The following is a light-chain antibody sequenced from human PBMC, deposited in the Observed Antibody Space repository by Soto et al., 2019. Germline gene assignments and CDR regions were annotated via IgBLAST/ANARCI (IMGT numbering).Light chain of an antibody. V-gene: IGLV3-1*01. CDR1: KVGDKY. CDR2: QDS. CDR3: QAWDSSTGVV. Sequence: SYELTQPPSVSVSPGQTASITCSGDKVGDKYACWYQQKPGQSPVLVIYQDSKRHSGIPGRFSGSNSGNTATLTISGTQAMDEADYYCQAWDSSTGVVFGGGTKLTVL. J-gene: IGLJ2*01.